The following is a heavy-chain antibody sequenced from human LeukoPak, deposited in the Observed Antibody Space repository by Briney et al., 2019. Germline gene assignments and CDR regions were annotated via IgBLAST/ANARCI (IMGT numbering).Heavy chain of an antibody. CDR2: IYYGGST. CDR3: ARQKFYSTGWYPNWFDP. Sequence: PSETLSLTCTVSGGSIISSNYYWGWIRQPPGKGLEWIGSIYYGGSTYHNPSLKSRVTISVDTSKTQFSLKLRSVTAADTAVYYCARQKFYSTGWYPNWFDPWGQGTLVTVSS. D-gene: IGHD6-19*01. V-gene: IGHV4-39*01. J-gene: IGHJ5*02. CDR1: GGSIISSNYY.